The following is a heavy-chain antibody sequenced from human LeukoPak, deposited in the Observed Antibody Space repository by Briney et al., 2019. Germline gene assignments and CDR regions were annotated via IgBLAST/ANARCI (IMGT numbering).Heavy chain of an antibody. CDR1: GGSISSYY. CDR2: IYYSGST. J-gene: IGHJ6*03. CDR3: AKVVPAAIGNYYYYMDV. Sequence: PSETLSLTCTVSGGSISSYYWSWIRQPPGKGLEWIGYIYYSGSTNYNPSLTSRVTISVGTSKNQFSLKLSSVTTADTAVYYCAKVVPAAIGNYYYYMDVWGKGTTVTVSS. D-gene: IGHD2-2*02. V-gene: IGHV4-59*12.